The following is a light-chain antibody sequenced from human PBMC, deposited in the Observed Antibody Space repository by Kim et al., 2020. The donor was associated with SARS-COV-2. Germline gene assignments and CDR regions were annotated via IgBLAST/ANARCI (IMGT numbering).Light chain of an antibody. Sequence: LSLSPGESATRSCRSSQSVSISLALYQQKPGQDHRLVFYDASNSGTGIPARFRGSGSGTDFALTISGQEPEDFAVYYCQQRCLTFGGGTKVDIK. V-gene: IGKV3-11*01. CDR2: DAS. J-gene: IGKJ4*01. CDR3: QQRCLT. CDR1: QSVSIS.